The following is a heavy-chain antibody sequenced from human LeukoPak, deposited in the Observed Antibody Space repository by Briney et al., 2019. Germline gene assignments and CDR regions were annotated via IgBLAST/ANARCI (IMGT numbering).Heavy chain of an antibody. CDR2: ISGSGPNT. V-gene: IGHV3-23*01. Sequence: GASLRLSCAASGLTFSNYAMTWVRQAPGKGLEWVSAISGSGPNTYYADSVKGRFTISRDNSKNTLYLQMNSLRADDTAVYYCAIGLYGGPFDYWGQGTLVTVSS. CDR1: GLTFSNYA. CDR3: AIGLYGGPFDY. J-gene: IGHJ4*02. D-gene: IGHD4-17*01.